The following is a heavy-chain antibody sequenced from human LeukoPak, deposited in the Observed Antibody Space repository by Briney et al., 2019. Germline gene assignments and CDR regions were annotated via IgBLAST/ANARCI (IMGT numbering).Heavy chain of an antibody. V-gene: IGHV3-21*01. CDR1: GFTFDDYA. D-gene: IGHD6-13*01. J-gene: IGHJ6*02. CDR2: ISSSSSYI. Sequence: GSLRLSCAASGFTFDDYAMHWVRQAPGKGLEWVSSISSSSSYIYYADSVKGRFTISRDNAKNSLYLQMNSLRAEDTAVYYCASSSSWVYYYYGMDVWGQGTTVTVSS. CDR3: ASSSSWVYYYYGMDV.